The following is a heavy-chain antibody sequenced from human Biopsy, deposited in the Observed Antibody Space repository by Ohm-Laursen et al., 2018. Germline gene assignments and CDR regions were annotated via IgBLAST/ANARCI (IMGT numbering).Heavy chain of an antibody. Sequence: GASVKASCKASGATFSNYAINWLRQAPGQGLEWMGWINPNSGATNSAQKFRDRVTLTRDTSISAVYIDLRRLKSDDAAIYYCARDRMTDVFGGPTRTDVFDSWGQGTPVTVSS. CDR2: INPNSGAT. CDR1: GATFSNYA. V-gene: IGHV1-2*02. D-gene: IGHD3-10*01. CDR3: ARDRMTDVFGGPTRTDVFDS. J-gene: IGHJ4*02.